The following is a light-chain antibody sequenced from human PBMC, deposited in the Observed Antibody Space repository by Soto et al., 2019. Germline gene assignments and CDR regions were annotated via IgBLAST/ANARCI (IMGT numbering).Light chain of an antibody. CDR3: QKYNRAPLT. CDR1: QSVGSS. CDR2: GAS. V-gene: IGKV3-11*01. J-gene: IGKJ3*01. Sequence: EILLTQSPCTLSLSPGERATLSCGASQSVGSSLSWYQQKPGQAPRLLCYGASNRATAIPDRFSGSGFGTDFTLTISSLKHEDVPTYYCQKYNRAPLTFGPGTKVDI.